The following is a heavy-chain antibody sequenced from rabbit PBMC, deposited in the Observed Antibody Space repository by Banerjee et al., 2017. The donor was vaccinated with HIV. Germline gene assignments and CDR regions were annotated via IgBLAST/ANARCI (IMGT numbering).Heavy chain of an antibody. D-gene: IGHD4-1*01. CDR3: TIMDSSGWGDFNL. CDR1: GIDLSSCG. V-gene: IGHV1S47*01. J-gene: IGHJ4*01. CDR2: IYPDDDNT. Sequence: QQQLEESGGGLVQPEGSLTLSCKASGIDLSSCGISWVRQAPGKGLEWIVCIYPDDDNTDYASWVNGRFTISLDNAQNTVFLQMTILTAADTATYFCTIMDSSGWGDFNLWGPGTLVTVS.